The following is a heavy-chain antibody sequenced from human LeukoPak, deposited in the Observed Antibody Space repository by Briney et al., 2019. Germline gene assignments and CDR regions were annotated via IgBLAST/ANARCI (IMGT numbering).Heavy chain of an antibody. J-gene: IGHJ4*02. Sequence: GRSLRLSCAASGFTFNSYAINWVRQAPGKGLEWVAFISYDGSNKYYADSVKGRFTISRDNSKNMLYLQMNSLRAEDTAVYYCAGSSGPNSITVFGVVTPKFDYWGQGTLVTVSS. D-gene: IGHD3-3*01. CDR2: ISYDGSNK. V-gene: IGHV3-30-3*01. CDR3: AGSSGPNSITVFGVVTPKFDY. CDR1: GFTFNSYA.